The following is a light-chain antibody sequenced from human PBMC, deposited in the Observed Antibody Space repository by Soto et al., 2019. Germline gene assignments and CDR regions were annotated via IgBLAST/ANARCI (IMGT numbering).Light chain of an antibody. CDR1: QSISTY. CDR3: QQSYRTPPLT. CDR2: TAS. J-gene: IGKJ4*01. V-gene: IGKV1-39*01. Sequence: DIQMTQSPSSLSASVGDRVTISCRASQSISTYLNWYQQKPGKAPNLLIYTASSLQSGVPSRFSGSGSGTDFTLTITSLQPEDFATYYCQQSYRTPPLTFGGGTKVEIK.